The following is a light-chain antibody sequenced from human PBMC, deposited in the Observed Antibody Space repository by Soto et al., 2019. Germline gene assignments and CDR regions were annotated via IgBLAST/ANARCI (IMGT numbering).Light chain of an antibody. Sequence: DIQMTQSPSSLSASVGDRVTITCRASQSISSYLNWYQQKPGKAPKLLIYAATSLQSGVPSRFSGSGSGTDFTLIISSLQPEDFATYYCQQSYSTLSFTVGPGTKVDIK. CDR1: QSISSY. J-gene: IGKJ3*01. CDR3: QQSYSTLSFT. CDR2: AAT. V-gene: IGKV1-39*01.